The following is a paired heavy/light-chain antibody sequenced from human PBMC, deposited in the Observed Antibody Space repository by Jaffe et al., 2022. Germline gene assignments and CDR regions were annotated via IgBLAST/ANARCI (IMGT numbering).Light chain of an antibody. CDR1: QSISSY. V-gene: IGKV1-39*01. CDR3: QQSYSTPRA. J-gene: IGKJ1*01. Sequence: DIQMTQSPSSLSASVGDRVTITCRASQSISSYLNWYQQKPGKAPKLLIYAASSLQSGVPSRFSGSGSGTDFTLTISSLQPEDFATYYCQQSYSTPRAFGQGTKVEIK. CDR2: AAS.
Heavy chain of an antibody. V-gene: IGHV1-8*01. CDR3: ARVGSSAAAGLLPTYYYYYYMDV. CDR1: GYTFTSYD. D-gene: IGHD6-13*01. J-gene: IGHJ6*03. CDR2: MNPNSGNT. Sequence: QVQLVQSGAEVKKPGASVKVSCKASGYTFTSYDINWVRQATGQGLEWMGWMNPNSGNTGYAQKFQGRVTMTRNTSISTAYMELSSLRSEDTAVYYCARVGSSAAAGLLPTYYYYYYMDVWGKGTTVTVSS.